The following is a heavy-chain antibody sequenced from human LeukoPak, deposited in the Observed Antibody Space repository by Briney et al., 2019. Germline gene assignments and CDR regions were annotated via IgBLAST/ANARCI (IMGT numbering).Heavy chain of an antibody. V-gene: IGHV1-46*01. D-gene: IGHD3-10*01. CDR2: INPSGGST. CDR1: GYTFTSYY. Sequence: ASVKVSCKASGYTFTSYYMHWVRQAPGQGLEWMGIINPSGGSTSYAQKFQGRVTMTRDTSTSTAYMELSRLRPDDTAVYYCARVMVRGHMDVWGKGTTVTISS. CDR3: ARVMVRGHMDV. J-gene: IGHJ6*03.